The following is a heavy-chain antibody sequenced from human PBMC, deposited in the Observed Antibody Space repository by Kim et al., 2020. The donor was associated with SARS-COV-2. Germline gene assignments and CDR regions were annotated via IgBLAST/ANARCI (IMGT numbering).Heavy chain of an antibody. Sequence: SETLSLTCTVSGGSISSSSYYWGWIRQPPGKGLEWIGSIYYSGSTYYNPSLKSRVTISVDTSKNQFSLKLSSVTAADTAVYYCARPKTTVTTFWFDPWGQGTLVTVSS. J-gene: IGHJ5*02. V-gene: IGHV4-39*01. D-gene: IGHD4-17*01. CDR3: ARPKTTVTTFWFDP. CDR2: IYYSGST. CDR1: GGSISSSSYY.